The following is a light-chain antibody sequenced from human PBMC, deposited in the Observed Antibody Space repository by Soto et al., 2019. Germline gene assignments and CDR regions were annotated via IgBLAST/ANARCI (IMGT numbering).Light chain of an antibody. CDR2: EGT. J-gene: IGLJ2*01. V-gene: IGLV2-23*01. CDR1: SSDVGSYNL. CDR3: SSYAGRVV. Sequence: QSALTQPAPVSGSPGQSITISCTGTSSDVGSYNLVSWYQQYPGKAPKLMIYEGTNRPSGVSNRFSGSKSGNTASLTISGLQAEDEAHYYCSSYAGRVVFGGGTKLTVL.